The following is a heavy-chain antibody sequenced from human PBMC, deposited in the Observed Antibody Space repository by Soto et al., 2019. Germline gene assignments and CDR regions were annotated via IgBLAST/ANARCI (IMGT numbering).Heavy chain of an antibody. CDR3: ARGEDFWSGYYTYYYYGMDV. J-gene: IGHJ6*02. CDR1: GFTFSSYA. D-gene: IGHD3-3*01. Sequence: GGSLRLSCAASGFTFSSYAMHWVRQAPGKGLEWVAVISYDGSNKYYADSVKGRFTISRDNSKNTLYLQMNSLRAEDTAVYYCARGEDFWSGYYTYYYYGMDVWGQGTTVTV. CDR2: ISYDGSNK. V-gene: IGHV3-30-3*01.